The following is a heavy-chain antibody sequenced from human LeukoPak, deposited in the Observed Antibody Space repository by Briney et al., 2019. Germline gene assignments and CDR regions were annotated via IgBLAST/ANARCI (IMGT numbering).Heavy chain of an antibody. J-gene: IGHJ6*02. V-gene: IGHV3-30-3*01. D-gene: IGHD3-22*01. CDR1: GFTFSSYA. Sequence: GRSLRLSCAASGFTFSSYAMHWVRQAPGKGLEWVAVISYDGSNKYYADSVKGRFTISRDNSKNTLYLQMSSLRAEDTAVYYCARDQNDSSGYYSLYYYYYGMDVWGQGTTVTVSS. CDR3: ARDQNDSSGYYSLYYYYYGMDV. CDR2: ISYDGSNK.